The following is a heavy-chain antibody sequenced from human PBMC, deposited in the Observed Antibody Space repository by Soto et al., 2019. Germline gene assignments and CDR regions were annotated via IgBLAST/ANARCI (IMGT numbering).Heavy chain of an antibody. V-gene: IGHV3-30*18. D-gene: IGHD4-17*01. CDR3: AKDLQSYGDYDYYCYGMDV. CDR1: GFTFSTYG. CDR2: ISYDGTNK. J-gene: IGHJ6*02. Sequence: QVQLVESGGGEVQPGRSLTISCAASGFTFSTYGMHWVRQTPGKGLEWVAVISYDGTNKFYSDSVKGRFTIYRDNFKNTLTLQMKSLRADDTAVYSCAKDLQSYGDYDYYCYGMDVWGLGTRVTVSS.